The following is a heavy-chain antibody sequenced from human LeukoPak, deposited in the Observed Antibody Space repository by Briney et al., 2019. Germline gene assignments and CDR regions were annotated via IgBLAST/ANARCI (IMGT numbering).Heavy chain of an antibody. Sequence: PGRSLRLSCAASGFTFSSYGMHWVRQAPGKGLEWVAVISYDGSNKYYADSVKGRLTISRDNSKNTLYLQMNSLRAEDTAVYYCAKDAIMVRGVIIYFDYWGQGTLVTVSS. D-gene: IGHD3-10*01. J-gene: IGHJ4*02. CDR2: ISYDGSNK. CDR3: AKDAIMVRGVIIYFDY. CDR1: GFTFSSYG. V-gene: IGHV3-30*18.